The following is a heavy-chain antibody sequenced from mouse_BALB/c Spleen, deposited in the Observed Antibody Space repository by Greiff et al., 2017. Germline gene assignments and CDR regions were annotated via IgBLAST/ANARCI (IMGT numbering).Heavy chain of an antibody. J-gene: IGHJ4*01. CDR1: GFTFSSYG. D-gene: IGHD2-3*01. CDR3: ARHEKDGYYYYAMDY. V-gene: IGHV5-6*01. Sequence: EVKLVESGGDLVKPGGSLKLSCAASGFTFSSYGMSWVRQTPDKRLEWVATISSGGSYTYYPDSVKGRFTISRDNAKNTLYLQMSSLKSEDTAMYYCARHEKDGYYYYAMDYWGQGTSVTVSS. CDR2: ISSGGSYT.